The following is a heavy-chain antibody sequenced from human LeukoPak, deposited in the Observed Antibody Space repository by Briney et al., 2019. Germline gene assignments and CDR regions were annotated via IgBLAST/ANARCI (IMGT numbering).Heavy chain of an antibody. Sequence: ASVKVSCKASGYTFTSYYMHWVRQAPGQGLEWMGIINPSGGSTSYAQKFQGRVTMTRDTSTSTVYMVLSSLRSEDTAVYYCARFRVRSSTTSRGGGNWFDPWGQGTLVTVSS. CDR2: INPSGGST. J-gene: IGHJ5*02. CDR3: ARFRVRSSTTSRGGGNWFDP. D-gene: IGHD2-2*01. CDR1: GYTFTSYY. V-gene: IGHV1-46*01.